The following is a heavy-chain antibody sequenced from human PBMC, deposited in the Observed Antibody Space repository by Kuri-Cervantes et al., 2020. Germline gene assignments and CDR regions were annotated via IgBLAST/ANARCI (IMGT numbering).Heavy chain of an antibody. CDR1: GFTFSSYW. V-gene: IGHV3-7*03. D-gene: IGHD6-13*01. CDR2: IKQDGSEK. CDR3: AKDMIAAAGNGNFQH. Sequence: GGSLRLSCAASGFTFSSYWMSWVRQAPGKGLEWVANIKQDGSEKYYVDSVKGRFTISRDNAKNSLYLQMNSLRAEDTALYYCAKDMIAAAGNGNFQHWGQGTLVTVSS. J-gene: IGHJ1*01.